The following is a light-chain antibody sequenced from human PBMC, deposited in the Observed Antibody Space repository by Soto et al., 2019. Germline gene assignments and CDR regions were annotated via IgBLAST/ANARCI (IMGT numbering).Light chain of an antibody. J-gene: IGKJ5*01. CDR3: QQYGPSPIA. CDR2: VAS. V-gene: IGKV3-20*01. CDR1: QNVGGRF. Sequence: EIVLTQSPGTLSLSPGERATLSCRASQNVGGRFLAWYQQKPGQAPRLLINVASTRATGIPDRFSGSGSGIDFTLTISRLEPEDFAVYYCQQYGPSPIAFGQGTRLE.